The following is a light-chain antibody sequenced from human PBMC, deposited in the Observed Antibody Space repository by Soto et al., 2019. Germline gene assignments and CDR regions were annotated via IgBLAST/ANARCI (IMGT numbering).Light chain of an antibody. CDR3: QKYNCSLLFT. CDR2: AAS. V-gene: IGKV1-27*01. J-gene: IGKJ3*01. CDR1: QGISNY. Sequence: DIQMTQSPSSLSASVGDRVTITCRASQGISNYLAWYQQKPGKVPKLLIYAASTLQSGVPSRFSGSGSGTVFTLTISSLPLEIVATYYCQKYNCSLLFTFGPGTKVDIK.